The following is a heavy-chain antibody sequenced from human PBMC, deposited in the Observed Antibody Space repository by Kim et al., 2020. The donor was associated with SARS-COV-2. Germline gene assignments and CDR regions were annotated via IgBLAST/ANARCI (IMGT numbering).Heavy chain of an antibody. V-gene: IGHV1-3*01. CDR2: INAGNGNT. J-gene: IGHJ4*02. CDR3: ARDYENPPYSSGWYVHY. CDR1: GYTFTSYA. Sequence: ASVKVSCKASGYTFTSYAMHWVRQAPGQRLEWMGWINAGNGNTKYSQKFQGRVTITRDTSASTAYMELSSLRSEDTAVYYCARDYENPPYSSGWYVHYWGQGTLVTVSS. D-gene: IGHD6-19*01.